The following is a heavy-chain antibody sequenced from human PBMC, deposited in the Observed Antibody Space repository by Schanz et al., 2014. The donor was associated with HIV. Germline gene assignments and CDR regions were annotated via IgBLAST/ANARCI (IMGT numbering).Heavy chain of an antibody. Sequence: QVQLVESGGGVVQPGRSLRLSCAVSGFTFSSYGMHWVRQAPGKGLEWVAVIWFDGRNKYYGDSVKGRFMISRDNSNNTLYVQMNSLRAEDTAVYFCTRGRFLERGGMDVWGQGTAVTVSS. V-gene: IGHV3-33*01. CDR2: IWFDGRNK. CDR3: TRGRFLERGGMDV. J-gene: IGHJ6*02. CDR1: GFTFSSYG. D-gene: IGHD3-3*01.